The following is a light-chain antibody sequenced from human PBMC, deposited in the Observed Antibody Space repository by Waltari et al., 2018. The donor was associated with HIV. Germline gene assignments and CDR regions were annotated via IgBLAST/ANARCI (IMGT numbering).Light chain of an antibody. Sequence: DIQLTQSPSPLSAFVGDRVTITCRASQTIGDYVNWYQQKPGEPPKLLIYSTTRLQPGVPSRFSGSGSGTDFARTISSLQSEDFATYYCEQIYTFPLFTFGPGTKVDIK. CDR2: STT. J-gene: IGKJ3*01. CDR1: QTIGDY. CDR3: EQIYTFPLFT. V-gene: IGKV1-39*01.